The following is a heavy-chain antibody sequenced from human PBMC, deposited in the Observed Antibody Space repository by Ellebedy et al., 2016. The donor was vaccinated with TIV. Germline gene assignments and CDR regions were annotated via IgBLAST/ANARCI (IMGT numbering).Heavy chain of an antibody. J-gene: IGHJ2*01. D-gene: IGHD3-10*01. Sequence: ASVKVSXKVSGYTFTRYGMSWVRQAPGQGFEWMGWIAVYNGHTKYAQKFQDRVVMTTETATSTVYMELRSLRSDDTAVYYCARSRLGGGHWYFDFWGRGTLVTVSP. CDR2: IAVYNGHT. V-gene: IGHV1-18*01. CDR1: GYTFTRYG. CDR3: ARSRLGGGHWYFDF.